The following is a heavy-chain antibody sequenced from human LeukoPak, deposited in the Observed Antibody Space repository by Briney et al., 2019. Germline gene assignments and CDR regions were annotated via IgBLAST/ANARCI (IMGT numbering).Heavy chain of an antibody. V-gene: IGHV1-18*01. CDR2: INVNT. CDR1: GNSFTTYG. J-gene: IGHJ5*02. Sequence: GASVKVSCKASGNSFTTYGVSGWRQPPGQGLEGRDGINVNTKYAQKFQGRVSMTADTSTSTAYMELRSLRSDDTAVYFCARAPRCNTNSCNSWFDPWGQGTLVTVSS. D-gene: IGHD2-8*01. CDR3: ARAPRCNTNSCNSWFDP.